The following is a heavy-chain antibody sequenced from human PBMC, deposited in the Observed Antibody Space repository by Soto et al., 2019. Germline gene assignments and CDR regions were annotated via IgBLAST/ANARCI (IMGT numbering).Heavy chain of an antibody. CDR3: ARAHWLVLAY. J-gene: IGHJ4*02. Sequence: PPETLSLTCTVSGGSISSGGYSWSWIRQPPGKGLEWIGYIYHSGSTYYNPSLKSRVTISLDRSKNHFSLKLSSVSAADTAVYYCARAHWLVLAYWGQGTLVPVSS. V-gene: IGHV4-30-2*01. CDR2: IYHSGST. D-gene: IGHD6-19*01. CDR1: GGSISSGGYS.